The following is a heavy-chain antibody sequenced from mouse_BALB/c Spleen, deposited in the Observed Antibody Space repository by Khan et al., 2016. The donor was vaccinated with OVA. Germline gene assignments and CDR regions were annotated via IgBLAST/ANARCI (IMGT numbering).Heavy chain of an antibody. CDR3: TRKNYYGYAMDY. V-gene: IGHV3-2*02. D-gene: IGHD1-1*01. CDR1: GYSITSDYA. J-gene: IGHJ4*01. CDR2: ISYGGST. Sequence: VQLKQSGPGLVKPSQSLSLTCTVTGYSITSDYAWDWIRQFPGNKLEWMGYISYGGSTSYNPSLKSRISITRDTSKNQFFLLLNSVTTEEAATYYCTRKNYYGYAMDYWGQGTSVTVSS.